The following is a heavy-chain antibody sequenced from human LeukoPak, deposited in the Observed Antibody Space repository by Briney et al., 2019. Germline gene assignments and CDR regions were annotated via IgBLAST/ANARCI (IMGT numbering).Heavy chain of an antibody. V-gene: IGHV3-48*01. Sequence: GGSLRLSCAASGFTFSSYSMNWVRQAPGKGLEWVSYISTGTTTKYSADSVKGRFTISRDNAKNSLYLQMNSLRAEDTAVYYCARGGQYCGGDCFDYWGQGTLVTVSS. J-gene: IGHJ4*02. D-gene: IGHD2-21*01. CDR1: GFTFSSYS. CDR3: ARGGQYCGGDCFDY. CDR2: ISTGTTTK.